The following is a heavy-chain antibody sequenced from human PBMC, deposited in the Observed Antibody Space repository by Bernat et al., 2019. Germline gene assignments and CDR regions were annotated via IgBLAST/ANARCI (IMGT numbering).Heavy chain of an antibody. D-gene: IGHD3-10*01. Sequence: QVRMVQSGAELKKPGASVKVSCKASGYTFVTYAISWVRQAPGQGLEWMGWINTYSGDTNFTKNFQDRVTMTADTSTNTAYMELRRLTSDDTAVYYCARMLTVKMVGGEPHSYYFDLWGQGTLVSVSS. J-gene: IGHJ4*02. CDR3: ARMLTVKMVGGEPHSYYFDL. CDR2: INTYSGDT. CDR1: GYTFVTYA. V-gene: IGHV1-18*01.